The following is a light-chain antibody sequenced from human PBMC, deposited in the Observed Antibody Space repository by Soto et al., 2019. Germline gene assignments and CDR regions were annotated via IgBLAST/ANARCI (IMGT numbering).Light chain of an antibody. Sequence: EVVMRPSPAPLSVSPGEGATLSFLARQGIGDTLAWYQHKPGQTPRLLIYDTSTRATGVSARFSGSRSGTEFTLTINSLQSEDFAVYYCQRYNNWPLTFGGGTKVDIK. V-gene: IGKV3-15*01. J-gene: IGKJ4*01. CDR1: QGIGDT. CDR3: QRYNNWPLT. CDR2: DTS.